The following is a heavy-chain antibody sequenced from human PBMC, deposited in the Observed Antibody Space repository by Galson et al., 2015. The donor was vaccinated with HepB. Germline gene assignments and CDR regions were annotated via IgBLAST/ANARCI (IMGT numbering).Heavy chain of an antibody. CDR3: ARPGQVYYYDSSGYSFDY. CDR2: IHPGDSDT. Sequence: QSGAEVKKAGESLKISCKGSGSSFISYWIGWVRQRPGKGLEWMGSIHPGDSDTRYSPSFQGQVTISADKSISTAYLQWSTLKASDTAMYYCARPGQVYYYDSSGYSFDYWGQGTLVTVSS. CDR1: GSSFISYW. D-gene: IGHD3-22*01. V-gene: IGHV5-51*01. J-gene: IGHJ4*02.